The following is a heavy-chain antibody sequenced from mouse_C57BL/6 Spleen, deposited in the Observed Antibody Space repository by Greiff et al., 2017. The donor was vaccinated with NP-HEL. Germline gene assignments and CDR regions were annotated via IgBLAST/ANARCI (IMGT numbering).Heavy chain of an antibody. V-gene: IGHV5-9-1*02. CDR2: ISSGGDYI. CDR1: GFTFSSYA. D-gene: IGHD4-1*01. Sequence: EVKLEESGEGLVKPGGSLKLSCAASGFTFSSYAMSWVRQTPEKRLEWVAYISSGGDYIFYADTVKGRFTISRDNARNTLYLQMSSLKSEDTAMYYCTRGANWDFDYWGQGTTLTVSS. J-gene: IGHJ2*01. CDR3: TRGANWDFDY.